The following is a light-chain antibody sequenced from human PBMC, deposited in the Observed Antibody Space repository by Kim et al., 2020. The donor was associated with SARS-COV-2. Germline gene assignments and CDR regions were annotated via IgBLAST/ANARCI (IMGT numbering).Light chain of an antibody. Sequence: QSVLTRPPSVSGTPGQRVTISCSGSSSNIGSYSVNWYQQLPGAAPKLLIYNNNQRPSGVPDRFSGSKSGTSASLAISGLQSEDEADYFCAVWNDSLNNLFGGGTQLTVL. CDR1: SSNIGSYS. V-gene: IGLV1-44*01. CDR2: NNN. J-gene: IGLJ2*01. CDR3: AVWNDSLNNL.